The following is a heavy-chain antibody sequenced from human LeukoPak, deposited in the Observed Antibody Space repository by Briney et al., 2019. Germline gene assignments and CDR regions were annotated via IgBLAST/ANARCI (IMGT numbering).Heavy chain of an antibody. CDR2: IYYSGST. Sequence: SETLSLTCTVSGGSISSSSYYWGWVRQPPGKGLEWIGSIYYSGSTYYNPSLKSRVTMSVDTSENQFSLKLSSVTAADTAVYYCARRHEDRLLGPDYWGQGTLVTVSS. V-gene: IGHV4-39*01. J-gene: IGHJ4*02. D-gene: IGHD3-9*01. CDR1: GGSISSSSYY. CDR3: ARRHEDRLLGPDY.